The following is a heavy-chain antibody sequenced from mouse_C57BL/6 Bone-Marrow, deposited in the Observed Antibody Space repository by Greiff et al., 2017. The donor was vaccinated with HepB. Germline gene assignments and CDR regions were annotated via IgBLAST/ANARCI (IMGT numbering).Heavy chain of an antibody. CDR3: ASGDYYGSRPRNFDY. D-gene: IGHD1-1*01. Sequence: VQLQQSGPELVKPGASVKISCKASGYSFTDYNMNWVKQSNGKSLEWIGVINPNYGTTSYHQTFKGKATLTVDQASSTAYMQLNSLTSEDSAVYYCASGDYYGSRPRNFDYWGQGTTLTVSS. J-gene: IGHJ2*01. CDR2: INPNYGTT. CDR1: GYSFTDYN. V-gene: IGHV1-39*01.